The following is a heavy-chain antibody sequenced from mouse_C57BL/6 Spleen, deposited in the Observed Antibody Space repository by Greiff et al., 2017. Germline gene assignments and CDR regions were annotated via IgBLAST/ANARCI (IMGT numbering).Heavy chain of an antibody. D-gene: IGHD1-1*01. Sequence: EVQLQQSGPELVKPGASVKMSCKASGYTFTDYNMHWVKQSHGKSLEWIGYINPNNGGTSYNQKFKGKATLTVNKSSSTAYMELRSLTSEDSAVYYCARGGRITTVVAKGYFDVWGTGTTVTVSS. CDR3: ARGGRITTVVAKGYFDV. J-gene: IGHJ1*03. CDR1: GYTFTDYN. V-gene: IGHV1-22*01. CDR2: INPNNGGT.